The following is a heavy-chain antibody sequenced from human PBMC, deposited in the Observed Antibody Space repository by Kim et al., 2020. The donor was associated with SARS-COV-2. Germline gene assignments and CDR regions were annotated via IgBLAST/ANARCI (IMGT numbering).Heavy chain of an antibody. Sequence: GGSLRLSCAASGLTFSNAWMSWVRQAPGKGLEWVGRIKSKTDGGTTDYAAPVKGRFTISRDDSKNTLYLQMNSLKTEDTAVYYCTTERVGYYYDSSGYAYWGQRTLVTVSS. CDR2: IKSKTDGGTT. CDR3: TTERVGYYYDSSGYAY. CDR1: GLTFSNAW. D-gene: IGHD3-22*01. V-gene: IGHV3-15*01. J-gene: IGHJ4*02.